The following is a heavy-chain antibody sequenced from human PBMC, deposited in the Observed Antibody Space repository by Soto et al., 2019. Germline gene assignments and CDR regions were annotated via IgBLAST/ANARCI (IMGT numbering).Heavy chain of an antibody. Sequence: SETLSLTCTVSGGTISSYYGSWIRKTTGKGLEWIGYIYYSGSTNYNPSLKSRVTISVDTSKNQFSLKLSSVTAADTAVYYCARARRGDIVVTIFSGWFDPWGQGTLVTVSS. J-gene: IGHJ5*02. CDR1: GGTISSYY. V-gene: IGHV4-59*12. CDR3: ARARRGDIVVTIFSGWFDP. D-gene: IGHD5-12*01. CDR2: IYYSGST.